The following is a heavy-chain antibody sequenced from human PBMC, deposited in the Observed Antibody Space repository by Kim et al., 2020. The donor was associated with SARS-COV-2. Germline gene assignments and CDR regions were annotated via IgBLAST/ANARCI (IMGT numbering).Heavy chain of an antibody. CDR2: ISGSGGST. CDR1: GFTFSSYA. J-gene: IGHJ4*02. V-gene: IGHV3-23*01. Sequence: GGSLRLSCAASGFTFSSYAMSWVRQAPGKGLEWVSAISGSGGSTYYADSVKGRFTISRDNSKNTLYLQMNSLRAEDTAVYYCAKSLIKAPVIVVIGIFDYWGQGTLVTVSS. CDR3: AKSLIKAPVIVVIGIFDY. D-gene: IGHD3-22*01.